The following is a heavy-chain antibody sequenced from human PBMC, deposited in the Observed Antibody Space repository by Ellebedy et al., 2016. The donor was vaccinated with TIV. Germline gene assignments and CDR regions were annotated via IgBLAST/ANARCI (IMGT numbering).Heavy chain of an antibody. J-gene: IGHJ5*02. Sequence: MPSETLSLTCSVSGTVIRRFYWSWIRQPPGKGLEWIGEINHSGSTNYNPSLKSRVTISLDTSKTQFSLKLSSVTAADTAVYYCARGWRVGATMRMYWFDPWGQGTLVTVSS. D-gene: IGHD1-26*01. CDR3: ARGWRVGATMRMYWFDP. CDR1: GTVIRRFY. V-gene: IGHV4-34*01. CDR2: INHSGST.